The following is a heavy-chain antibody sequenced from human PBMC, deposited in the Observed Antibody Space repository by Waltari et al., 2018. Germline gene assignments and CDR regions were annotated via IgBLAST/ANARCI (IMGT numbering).Heavy chain of an antibody. J-gene: IGHJ4*02. Sequence: EGHLLESGGGLVQPGGSLSLSCVASGFPFINYAMSWVRQAPGKGLEWVSGISDSGVVTKYADSVKGRFTVSRDNSKNTLYLQLNSLRAEDTAVYYCARHLYSIDYLELDNWGQGTLVTVSS. D-gene: IGHD3-22*01. V-gene: IGHV3-23*01. CDR1: GFPFINYA. CDR3: ARHLYSIDYLELDN. CDR2: ISDSGVVT.